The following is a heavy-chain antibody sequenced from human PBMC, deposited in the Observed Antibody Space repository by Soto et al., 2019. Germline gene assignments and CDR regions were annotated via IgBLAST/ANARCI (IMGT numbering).Heavy chain of an antibody. Sequence: PGESLNISCKGSGYSFTSYWISWVRQMPGKGLEWMGRIDPSDSYTNYSPSFQGHVTISADKSISTAYLQWSSLKASDTAMYYCARYCSGGSCPQYYYYGMDVWGQGTTVTVSS. CDR1: GYSFTSYW. V-gene: IGHV5-10-1*01. CDR3: ARYCSGGSCPQYYYYGMDV. J-gene: IGHJ6*02. CDR2: IDPSDSYT. D-gene: IGHD2-15*01.